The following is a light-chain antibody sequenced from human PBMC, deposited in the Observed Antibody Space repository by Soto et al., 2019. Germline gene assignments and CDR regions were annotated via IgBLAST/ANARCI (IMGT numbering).Light chain of an antibody. Sequence: QSVLTQPPSASGSPGQSVAISCTGTSSDVGGYNYVSWYQLHPGKAPKLMIYEVNMRPSGVPDRFSGSKSGNTASLTVSGLRAEDEADYYCSSYAGSNNYVFGTGNKLTVL. CDR1: SSDVGGYNY. CDR2: EVN. CDR3: SSYAGSNNYV. V-gene: IGLV2-8*01. J-gene: IGLJ1*01.